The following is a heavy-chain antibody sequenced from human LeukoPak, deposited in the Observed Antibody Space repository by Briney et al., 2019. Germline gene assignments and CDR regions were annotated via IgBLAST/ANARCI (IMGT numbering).Heavy chain of an antibody. CDR1: GYTFTGYY. V-gene: IGHV1-2*02. Sequence: ASVKVSCKASGYTFTGYYMHWVRQAPGQGLEWMGWINPNSGGTNYAQKFQGRVTMTRDTSISTAYMELSRLSSVTAADTAVYYCARDYVWGSYLGRPNWFDPWGQGTLVTVSS. CDR2: INPNSGGT. J-gene: IGHJ5*02. D-gene: IGHD3-16*02. CDR3: ARDYVWGSYLGRPNWFDP.